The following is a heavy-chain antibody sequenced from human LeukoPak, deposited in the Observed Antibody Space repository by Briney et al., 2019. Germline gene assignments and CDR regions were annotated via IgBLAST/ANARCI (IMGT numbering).Heavy chain of an antibody. Sequence: PGGSLRLSCAASGITFTKAWMSWVRQAPGKGLEWVGRIKSKSDGGTIDYGAPVKDRFTISRDDSKNTLYLLMNSLKTEDTAVYXCXXXXXYXXXWYNWWGXGTLVTVS. CDR3: XXXXXYXXXWYNW. V-gene: IGHV3-15*01. J-gene: IGHJ4*02. D-gene: IGHD1-20*01. CDR1: GITFTKAW. CDR2: IKSKSDGGTI.